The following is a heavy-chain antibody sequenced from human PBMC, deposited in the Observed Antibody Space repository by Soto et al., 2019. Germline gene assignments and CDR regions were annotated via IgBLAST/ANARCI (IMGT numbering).Heavy chain of an antibody. CDR3: AXEDAMVRGVIDY. D-gene: IGHD3-10*01. Sequence: EVQLVESGGGLVKPGGSLRLSCAASGFTFSSYSMNWVRQAPGKGLEWVSSISSSSSYIYYADSVKGRFTISRDNAKNSLYLQMNSLRAEDTAVYYCAXEDAMVRGVIDYWGQGTLVTVSS. CDR2: ISSSSSYI. V-gene: IGHV3-21*01. CDR1: GFTFSSYS. J-gene: IGHJ4*02.